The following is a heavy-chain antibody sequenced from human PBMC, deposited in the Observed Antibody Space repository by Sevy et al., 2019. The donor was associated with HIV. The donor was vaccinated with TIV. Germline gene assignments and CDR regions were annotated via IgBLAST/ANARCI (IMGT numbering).Heavy chain of an antibody. J-gene: IGHJ3*02. D-gene: IGHD3-10*01. CDR2: IKNKIDGETT. CDR3: TTDGLNYYGSGSYAFDI. CDR1: GFTFSNAW. V-gene: IGHV3-15*07. Sequence: GGSLRLSCAASGFTFSNAWMNWVRQAPGKGLEWVGRIKNKIDGETTDYAAPVRGRFTISRDDSKTTLYLQMNSLKTEDTAVYYWTTDGLNYYGSGSYAFDIWGQGTMVTVSS.